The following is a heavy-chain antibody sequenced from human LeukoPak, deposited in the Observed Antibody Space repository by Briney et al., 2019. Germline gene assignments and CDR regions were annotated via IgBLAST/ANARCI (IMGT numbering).Heavy chain of an antibody. CDR2: IYHSGST. J-gene: IGHJ4*02. V-gene: IGHV4-59*01. CDR3: ARDFGYSSSWYYFDY. Sequence: PSETLSLTCSVSGGSISSYYWSWIRQPPGKGLEWIGYIYHSGSTVYNPSLKSRVTLSLDTSKNQLSLKLTSVTAADTAVYYCARDFGYSSSWYYFDYWGQGTLVTVSS. D-gene: IGHD6-13*01. CDR1: GGSISSYY.